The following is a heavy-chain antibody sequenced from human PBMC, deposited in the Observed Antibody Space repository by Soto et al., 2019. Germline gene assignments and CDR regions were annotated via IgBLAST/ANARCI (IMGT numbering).Heavy chain of an antibody. CDR3: ARGTPQLVRY. J-gene: IGHJ4*02. D-gene: IGHD6-13*01. Sequence: SETLSLTCTVSGGSISSGEYYWSWIRQPPGKGLEWVGYIFYSGSTYYNPSLKSRLIISVDTSKNQFSLKLTSVTAADTAVYYCARGTPQLVRYWGQGTQVTVSS. V-gene: IGHV4-30-4*01. CDR1: GGSISSGEYY. CDR2: IFYSGST.